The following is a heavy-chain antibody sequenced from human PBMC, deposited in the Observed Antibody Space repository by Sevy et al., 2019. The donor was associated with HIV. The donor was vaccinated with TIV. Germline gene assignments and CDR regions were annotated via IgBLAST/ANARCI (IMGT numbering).Heavy chain of an antibody. J-gene: IGHJ6*02. V-gene: IGHV1-8*01. D-gene: IGHD2-2*01. CDR3: AKILAFCSSTSCYPGYYYYGMDV. CDR2: MNPNSGNT. CDR1: GYTFSSYD. Sequence: ASVKVSCKASGYTFSSYDINWVRQATGQGLEWMGWMNPNSGNTGYAQKFQGRVTMTRNTSISTAYMELNSLRSGDTAVYYCAKILAFCSSTSCYPGYYYYGMDVWGQGTTVTVSS.